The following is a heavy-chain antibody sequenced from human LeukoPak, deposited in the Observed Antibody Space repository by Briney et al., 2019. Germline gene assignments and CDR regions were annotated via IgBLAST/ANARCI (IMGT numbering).Heavy chain of an antibody. J-gene: IGHJ4*02. CDR3: ARDYYGDQYYFDY. CDR2: INHSGST. Sequence: PSETLSLTCAVYGGSVSGYYWSWIRQPPGKGLEWIGEINHSGSTNYNPSLKSRLTISVDTSKNQFSPNLSSVTAADTAVYYCARDYYGDQYYFDYWGQGTLVTVSS. D-gene: IGHD4-17*01. V-gene: IGHV4-34*01. CDR1: GGSVSGYY.